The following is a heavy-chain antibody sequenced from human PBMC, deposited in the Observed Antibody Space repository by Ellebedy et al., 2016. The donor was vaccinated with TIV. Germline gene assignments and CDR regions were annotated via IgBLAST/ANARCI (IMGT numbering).Heavy chain of an antibody. V-gene: IGHV1-2*02. CDR1: GYTFTGYY. CDR2: INPNSGGT. CDR3: ARDSDCSSTSCRPELDY. Sequence: ASVKVSXXASGYTFTGYYMHWVRQAPGQGLEWMGWINPNSGGTNYAQKFQGRVTMTRDTSTSTVYMELSSLRSEDTAVYYCARDSDCSSTSCRPELDYWGQGTLVTVSS. J-gene: IGHJ4*02. D-gene: IGHD2-2*01.